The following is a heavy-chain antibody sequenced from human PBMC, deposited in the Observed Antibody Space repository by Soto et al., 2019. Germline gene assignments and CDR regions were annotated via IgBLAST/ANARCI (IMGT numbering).Heavy chain of an antibody. Sequence: HPGGSLRLSCAASGFTFSSYGMHWVRQAPGKGLDWVAVIWYDGSNKYYADSVKGRFTISRDNSKNTLYLQMNSLRAEDTAVYYCARSGEVYGSGSYPLDAFDIWGQGTMVTVSS. CDR1: GFTFSSYG. CDR2: IWYDGSNK. J-gene: IGHJ3*02. CDR3: ARSGEVYGSGSYPLDAFDI. V-gene: IGHV3-33*01. D-gene: IGHD3-10*01.